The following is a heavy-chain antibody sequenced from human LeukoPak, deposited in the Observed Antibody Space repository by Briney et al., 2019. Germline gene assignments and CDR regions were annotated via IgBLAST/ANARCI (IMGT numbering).Heavy chain of an antibody. V-gene: IGHV4-59*12. CDR3: ARGYYDSSGYIV. J-gene: IGHJ4*02. CDR2: IYYSGST. D-gene: IGHD3-22*01. Sequence: SETLPLTCTVSGGSISSYYWSWIRQPPGKGLEWIGYIYYSGSTNYNPSLKSRVTISVDTSKNQFSLKLGSVTAADTAVYYCARGYYDSSGYIVWGQGTLVTVSS. CDR1: GGSISSYY.